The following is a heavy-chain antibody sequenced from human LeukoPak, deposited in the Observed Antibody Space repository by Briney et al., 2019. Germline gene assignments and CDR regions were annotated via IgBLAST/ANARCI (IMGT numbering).Heavy chain of an antibody. J-gene: IGHJ5*02. Sequence: ASVKVSCKASGYTFTGYYMHWVRQAPGQGLEWMGWINPNSGGTNYAQKFQGWVTMTRDTSISTAYMELSSLRSEDTAVYYCARADYYESGFDPWGQGTLVTVSS. CDR2: INPNSGGT. D-gene: IGHD1-26*01. CDR3: ARADYYESGFDP. CDR1: GYTFTGYY. V-gene: IGHV1-2*04.